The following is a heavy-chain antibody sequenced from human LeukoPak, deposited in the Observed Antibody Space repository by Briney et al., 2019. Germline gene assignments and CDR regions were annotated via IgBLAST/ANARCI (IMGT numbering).Heavy chain of an antibody. CDR1: GFTFSDYG. J-gene: IGHJ2*01. D-gene: IGHD1-26*01. V-gene: IGHV3-33*06. Sequence: GGSLRLSCTASGFTFSDYGMHWVRQPPGKGLEWVAIIWYDGSNKTYEDSVKGRFTISRDNSKNTLYLQMNTLRVEDTAVYYCAKDRTVGASYWYFDLWGRGTLVTVSS. CDR2: IWYDGSNK. CDR3: AKDRTVGASYWYFDL.